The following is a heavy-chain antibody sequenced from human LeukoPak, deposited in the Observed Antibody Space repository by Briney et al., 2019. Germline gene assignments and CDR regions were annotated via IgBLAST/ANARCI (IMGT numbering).Heavy chain of an antibody. CDR1: GGSFSGYY. Sequence: PSETLSLTCAVFGGSFSGYYWSWIRQPPGKGLEWIGEINHSGSTNSNPSLKSRVTISVDTSKNQFSLKLTSVTAADTAVYYCARESAYTSSWFANCLDPWGQGTLVTVSS. CDR3: ARESAYTSSWFANCLDP. V-gene: IGHV4-34*01. CDR2: INHSGST. J-gene: IGHJ5*02. D-gene: IGHD6-13*01.